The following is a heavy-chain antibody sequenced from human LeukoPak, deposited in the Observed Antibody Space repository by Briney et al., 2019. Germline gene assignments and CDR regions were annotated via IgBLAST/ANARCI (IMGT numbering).Heavy chain of an antibody. CDR2: IYPGDSDI. D-gene: IGHD1-26*01. V-gene: IGHV5-51*01. J-gene: IGHJ4*02. CDR3: ARRVGASQRGFDY. Sequence: GEPLKISCKGSGYTFTNYWIGWVRQMPGKGLEWMGIIYPGDSDIRYSPSFQGQVTISADKSITTAYLQWSSLKASDTAMYYCARRVGASQRGFDYWGQGTLVTVSS. CDR1: GYTFTNYW.